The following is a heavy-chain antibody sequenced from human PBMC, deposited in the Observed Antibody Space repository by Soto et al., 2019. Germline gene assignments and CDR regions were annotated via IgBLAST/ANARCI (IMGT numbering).Heavy chain of an antibody. CDR2: IVVGSGNT. V-gene: IGHV1-58*02. J-gene: IGHJ6*02. D-gene: IGHD2-21*01. CDR3: AAAPDSGYYYYGMDV. Sequence: QMQLVQSGPEVKQPGTSVKVSCKASGFTFTSSAMQWVRQARGQRLEWIGWIVVGSGNTNYAQKFQERVTITRDMSTSTAYMELSSLRSEDTAVYYCAAAPDSGYYYYGMDVWGQGTTVTVSS. CDR1: GFTFTSSA.